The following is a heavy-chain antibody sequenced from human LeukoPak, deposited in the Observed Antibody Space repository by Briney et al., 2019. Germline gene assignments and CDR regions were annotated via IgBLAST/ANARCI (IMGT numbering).Heavy chain of an antibody. CDR2: MSPNSGDT. Sequence: ASVKVSCKASGYTFTTHDINWVRQATGQGLEWLGWMSPNSGDTGYAQKFQGRVTMTSDSSISTAYMELSSLRSEDTAIYYCVRTXPNXGFDYWGQGTLVTVSS. J-gene: IGHJ4*02. V-gene: IGHV1-8*01. CDR1: GYTFTTHD. CDR3: VRTXPNXGFDY. D-gene: IGHD7-27*01.